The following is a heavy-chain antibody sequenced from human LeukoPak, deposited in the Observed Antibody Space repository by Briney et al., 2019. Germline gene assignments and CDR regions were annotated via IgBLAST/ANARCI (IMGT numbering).Heavy chain of an antibody. CDR2: IYHSGST. J-gene: IGHJ4*02. CDR3: ARQTGSGLFILP. CDR1: GYSISSGYY. D-gene: IGHD3/OR15-3a*01. Sequence: SEILSLTCTVSGYSISSGYYWGWIRQPPGKGLEWIGSIYHSGSTYYNPSLKSRLTISVDMSKNQFSLRLTSVTAADTAVYYCARQTGSGLFILPGGQGTLVTVSS. V-gene: IGHV4-38-2*02.